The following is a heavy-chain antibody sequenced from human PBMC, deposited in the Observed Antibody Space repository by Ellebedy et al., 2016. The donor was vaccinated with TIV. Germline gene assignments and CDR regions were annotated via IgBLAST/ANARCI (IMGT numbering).Heavy chain of an antibody. CDR2: IYYSGNT. Sequence: GSLRLXCTVSGGSISSSSYYWGWIRQPPGKGLEWIGSIYYSGNTYYNSSLKSRLTISADTSMNQFSLKLSSVTAADTALYYCARQREIVVIPAALFDYWGQGTLVTVSS. V-gene: IGHV4-39*01. D-gene: IGHD2-2*01. CDR1: GGSISSSSYY. CDR3: ARQREIVVIPAALFDY. J-gene: IGHJ4*02.